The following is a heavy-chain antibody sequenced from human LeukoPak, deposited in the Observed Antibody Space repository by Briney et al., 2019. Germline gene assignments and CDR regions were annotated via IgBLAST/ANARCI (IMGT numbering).Heavy chain of an antibody. CDR2: ISGSGGST. D-gene: IGHD2-15*01. J-gene: IGHJ4*02. Sequence: GGSLRLSCAASGFTLSGYGMSWVRQAPGKGLKWVSAISGSGGSTYYADSVKGRITISRDNSKNTLYRQMNSLRAEDTAVYYCAKGVGYCSGGSCQQFDYWGQGTLVTVSS. CDR3: AKGVGYCSGGSCQQFDY. CDR1: GFTLSGYG. V-gene: IGHV3-23*01.